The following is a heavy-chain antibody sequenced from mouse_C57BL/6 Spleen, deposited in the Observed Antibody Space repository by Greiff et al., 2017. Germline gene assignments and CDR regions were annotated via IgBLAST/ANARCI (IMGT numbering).Heavy chain of an antibody. CDR1: GYTFTSYW. D-gene: IGHD1-1*01. CDR3: ARRSTVVAPFDY. Sequence: QVQLQQPGAELVRPGSSVKLSCKASGYTFTSYWMDWVKQRPGQGLEWIGNIYPSDSETHYNQKFKDKATLTVDKSSSTAYMQLSSLTSEDSAVXYCARRSTVVAPFDYWGQGTTLTVSS. J-gene: IGHJ2*01. CDR2: IYPSDSET. V-gene: IGHV1-61*01.